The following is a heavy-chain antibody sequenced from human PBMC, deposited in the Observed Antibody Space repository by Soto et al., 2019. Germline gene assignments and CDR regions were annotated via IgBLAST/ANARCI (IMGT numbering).Heavy chain of an antibody. J-gene: IGHJ3*02. CDR1: GGSISSYY. CDR3: ARRYGSAFEI. Sequence: SETLSLTCTVSGGSISSYYWSWIRQPPGKGLEWIGYIYYSGSTNYNPSLKSRVTISVDTSKNQFSLKVSSVTAADTAVYYCARRYGSAFEIWGQGTMVTVSS. CDR2: IYYSGST. D-gene: IGHD3-10*01. V-gene: IGHV4-59*08.